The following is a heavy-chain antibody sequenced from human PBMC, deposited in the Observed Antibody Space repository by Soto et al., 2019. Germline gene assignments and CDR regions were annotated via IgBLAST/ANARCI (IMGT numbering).Heavy chain of an antibody. CDR2: RSGSGGST. Sequence: EVQLLESGGGLVQPGGSLRLSCAASGFTFSSYAMSWVRQAPGKGLEWVSARSGSGGSTYYADSVKGRFTISRDNSKNTLYLQINSLRADDTAVYHCAKDSDFRIRPHYWYFDLWGRGTLVTVSS. CDR3: AKDSDFRIRPHYWYFDL. J-gene: IGHJ2*01. CDR1: GFTFSSYA. V-gene: IGHV3-23*01.